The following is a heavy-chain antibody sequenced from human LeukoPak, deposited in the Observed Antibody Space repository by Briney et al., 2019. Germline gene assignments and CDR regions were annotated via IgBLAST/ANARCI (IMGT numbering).Heavy chain of an antibody. CDR3: TRGPPDGSGNYYPGDF. D-gene: IGHD3-10*01. Sequence: GGSLRLSCAASGFTFSSYWMTWVRQAPGKGLVWVSRISSDGTNTNYADSVKGRFTISRDNAKNTLYLQMNSLRGEDTAVYYCTRGPPDGSGNYYPGDFWGQGTLVAVSS. CDR1: GFTFSSYW. V-gene: IGHV3-74*01. CDR2: ISSDGTNT. J-gene: IGHJ4*02.